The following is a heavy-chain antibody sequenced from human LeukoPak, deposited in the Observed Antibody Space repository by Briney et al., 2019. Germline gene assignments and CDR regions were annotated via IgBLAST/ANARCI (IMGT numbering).Heavy chain of an antibody. D-gene: IGHD6-13*01. Sequence: GGSLRLSCAASGFTLSDYSMNWVRQAPGKGLEWVSYISSSGTPIYYADSVKGRSTISRDNAKNSLYLQMNSLRDEDTAVYYCARDSSSWQYWGQGTLVTVSS. CDR3: ARDSSSWQY. CDR2: ISSSGTPI. V-gene: IGHV3-48*02. CDR1: GFTLSDYS. J-gene: IGHJ4*02.